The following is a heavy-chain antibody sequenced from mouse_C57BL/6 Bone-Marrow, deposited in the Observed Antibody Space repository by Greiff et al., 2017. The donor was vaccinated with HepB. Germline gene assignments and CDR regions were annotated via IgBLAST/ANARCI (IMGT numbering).Heavy chain of an antibody. CDR2: INPSSGYT. Sequence: QVQLQQSGAELAKPGASVKLSCKASGYTFTSYWMHWVKQRPGQGLEWIGYINPSSGYTKYNQKFKGKAILTADKSSSTAYMELRSLTSEDSAVYYSKDSDYAMDYWGQGTSVTVSS. D-gene: IGHD2-12*01. V-gene: IGHV1-7*01. J-gene: IGHJ4*01. CDR1: GYTFTSYW. CDR3: KDSDYAMDY.